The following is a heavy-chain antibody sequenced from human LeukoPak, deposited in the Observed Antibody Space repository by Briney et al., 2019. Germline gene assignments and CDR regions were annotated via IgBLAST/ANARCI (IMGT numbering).Heavy chain of an antibody. V-gene: IGHV3-9*01. CDR1: GFTFDDYA. CDR3: AKGEAVAGTWVSGMDV. J-gene: IGHJ6*02. CDR2: ISWNSGSI. D-gene: IGHD6-19*01. Sequence: PGRSLRLSCAASGFTFDDYAMHWVRHAPGKGLEWVSGISWNSGSIGYADSVKGRFTISRDNAKNSLYLQMNSLRAEDTALYYCAKGEAVAGTWVSGMDVWGQGTTVTVSS.